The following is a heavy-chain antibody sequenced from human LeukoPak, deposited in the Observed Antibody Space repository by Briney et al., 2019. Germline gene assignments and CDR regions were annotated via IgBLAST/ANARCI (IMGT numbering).Heavy chain of an antibody. Sequence: SETLSLTCIVSGGSISSYYWSWIRQPAGKGLEWIGRIYTSGSTNYNPSLKSRVTISVDTSKNQFSLKLSSVTAADTAVYYCASRLGYCSGGSCYPGLWFDPWGQGTLVTVSS. CDR3: ASRLGYCSGGSCYPGLWFDP. D-gene: IGHD2-15*01. V-gene: IGHV4-4*07. CDR2: IYTSGST. J-gene: IGHJ5*02. CDR1: GGSISSYY.